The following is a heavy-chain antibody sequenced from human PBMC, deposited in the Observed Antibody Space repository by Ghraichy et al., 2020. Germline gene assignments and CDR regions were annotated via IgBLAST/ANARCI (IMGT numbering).Heavy chain of an antibody. Sequence: LETLSLTCTVSGGSISGYYWSWIRQPPGKELEWIGYIYYSGSIKYTPSLESRVIISLDTSKNQFSLKLTSVTATDTAIYYCARVSYASGRLWLDPWGQGTLVTVSS. J-gene: IGHJ5*02. CDR3: ARVSYASGRLWLDP. CDR2: IYYSGSI. CDR1: GGSISGYY. V-gene: IGHV4-59*08. D-gene: IGHD3-10*01.